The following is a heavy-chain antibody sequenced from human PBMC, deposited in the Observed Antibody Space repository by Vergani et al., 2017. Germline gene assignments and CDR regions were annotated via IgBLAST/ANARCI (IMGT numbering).Heavy chain of an antibody. CDR3: ARAPGRFLEWYR. CDR1: GYTFTSYY. J-gene: IGHJ4*02. Sequence: QVQLVQSGAEVKKPGASVKVSCKASGYTFTSYYMHWVRQAPGQGLEWMGIINPSGGSTSYAQKFQGRVTMTRDTSTSTVYMELSSLRSEDMAVYYCARAPGRFLEWYRWGQGTLVTVSS. CDR2: INPSGGST. D-gene: IGHD3-3*01. V-gene: IGHV1-46*01.